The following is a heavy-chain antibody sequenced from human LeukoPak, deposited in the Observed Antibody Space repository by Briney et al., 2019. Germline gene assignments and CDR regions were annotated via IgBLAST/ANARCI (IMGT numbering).Heavy chain of an antibody. CDR3: ARAIDDVGALFDF. V-gene: IGHV4-39*07. D-gene: IGHD1-26*01. J-gene: IGHJ4*02. CDR1: GGSISSSSYY. Sequence: SETLSLTCTVSGGSISSSSYYWGWIRQPPGKGLEWIGSIYYSGSTYYNPSLKSRVTISVDTSKNQFSLKLSSVTAADTAVYYCARAIDDVGALFDFWGQGTLVTVSS. CDR2: IYYSGST.